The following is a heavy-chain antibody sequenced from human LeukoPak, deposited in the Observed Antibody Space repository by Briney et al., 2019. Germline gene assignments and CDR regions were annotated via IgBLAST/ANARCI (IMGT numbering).Heavy chain of an antibody. D-gene: IGHD5-12*01. J-gene: IGHJ4*02. V-gene: IGHV3-48*02. CDR1: GFTFSSYS. CDR3: AREEYSGYDYPLDY. CDR2: ISSSSSTI. Sequence: GGSLRLSCAASGFTFSSYSMNWVRQAPGKGLEWVSYISSSSSTIYYADSVKGRFTISRDNAKNSLYLQMNSLRDEDTAVYYCAREEYSGYDYPLDYWGQGTLVTVSS.